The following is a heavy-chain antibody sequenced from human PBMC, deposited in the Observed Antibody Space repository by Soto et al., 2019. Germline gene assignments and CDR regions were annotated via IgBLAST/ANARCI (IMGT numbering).Heavy chain of an antibody. CDR2: IYYSGST. Sequence: QVQLQESGPGLVKPSETLSLTCTVSGGSISRYYWSWIRPPPGKGLEWIGYIYYSGSTNYNPSLKSRDTLSVVTYKNPCSQKLSSVTAADTAVYYCARVSEGWFAPWGQGTLVTVSS. V-gene: IGHV4-59*01. CDR3: ARVSEGWFAP. CDR1: GGSISRYY. J-gene: IGHJ5*02.